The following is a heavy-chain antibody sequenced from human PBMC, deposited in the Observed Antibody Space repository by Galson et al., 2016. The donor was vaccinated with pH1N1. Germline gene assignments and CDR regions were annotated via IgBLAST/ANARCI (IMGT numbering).Heavy chain of an antibody. CDR1: GVIFXSYA. CDR2: IIAIFNTP. J-gene: IGHJ3*02. CDR3: ARARNYYGSEAFDI. D-gene: IGHD3-22*01. Sequence: SVKVSCKASGVIFXSYAINWVRQAPGQGLEWMGGIIAIFNTPNYAQDFQGRVTLTADKPTTTAYLELSGLTSDDTAVYYCARARNYYGSEAFDIWG. V-gene: IGHV1-69*06.